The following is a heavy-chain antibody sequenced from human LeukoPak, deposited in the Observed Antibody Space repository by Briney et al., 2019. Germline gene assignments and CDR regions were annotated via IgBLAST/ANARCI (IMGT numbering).Heavy chain of an antibody. Sequence: ASVKVSCKASGYTFTSYGISWARQAPGQGLEWMGWISAYNGNTNYAQKLQGRVTMTTDTSTSTAYMELRSLRSDDTAVYYCARGGKGPGWDYDSSGSYFDYWGQGTLVTVSS. CDR2: ISAYNGNT. J-gene: IGHJ4*02. D-gene: IGHD3-22*01. V-gene: IGHV1-18*01. CDR1: GYTFTSYG. CDR3: ARGGKGPGWDYDSSGSYFDY.